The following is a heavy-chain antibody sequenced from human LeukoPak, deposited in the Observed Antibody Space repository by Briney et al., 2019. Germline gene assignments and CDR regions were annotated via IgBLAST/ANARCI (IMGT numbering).Heavy chain of an antibody. J-gene: IGHJ6*02. CDR3: ARGYGYNSYYGMDV. D-gene: IGHD3-16*01. V-gene: IGHV3-48*01. CDR1: GFTFSAYS. CDR2: ISRSSRNI. Sequence: PGGSLRLSCAASGFTFSAYSMNWVRQAPGKGLEWVSYISRSSRNIFYADSVRGRFTISRDNSKNTLYLQMNSLRAEDTAVYYCARGYGYNSYYGMDVWGQGTTVTVSS.